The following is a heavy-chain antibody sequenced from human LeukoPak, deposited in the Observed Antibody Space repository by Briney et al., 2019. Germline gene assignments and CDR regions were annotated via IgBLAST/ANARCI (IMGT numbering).Heavy chain of an antibody. CDR3: ARVTRTATII. V-gene: IGHV3-30*04. Sequence: GRSLRLSCAASGFTFSSYAIHWVRQAPGKGLEWVTVISNDGSKKSNADSVKGRFIISRDNSKNTVYLQMSSLRPEDTAMYYCARVTRTATIIWGPGTQVTVSS. CDR2: ISNDGSKK. D-gene: IGHD5-24*01. J-gene: IGHJ4*02. CDR1: GFTFSSYA.